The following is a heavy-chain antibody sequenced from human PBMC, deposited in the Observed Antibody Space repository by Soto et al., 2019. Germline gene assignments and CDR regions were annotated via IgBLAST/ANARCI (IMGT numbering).Heavy chain of an antibody. Sequence: PGGSLRLSCAVSGFTFSTYWMTWVRQAPGKGLEWVANIQQDGGDKFYVGSVKGRFTISRDSAKSSLYLQMSSLTAEDTAVYYCARTYCGGDCYLGGYFDYWGQGTLVTVSS. CDR1: GFTFSTYW. CDR2: IQQDGGDK. J-gene: IGHJ4*02. D-gene: IGHD2-21*02. CDR3: ARTYCGGDCYLGGYFDY. V-gene: IGHV3-7*01.